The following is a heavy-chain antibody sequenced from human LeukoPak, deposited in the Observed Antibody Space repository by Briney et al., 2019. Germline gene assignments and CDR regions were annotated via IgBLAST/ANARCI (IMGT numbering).Heavy chain of an antibody. CDR1: GYTFTGYY. Sequence: ASVKVSCKASGYTFTGYYMHWVRQAPGQGLEWMGWINPNSGGTNYAQKFQGRVTMTRDTSITTAYMEVSRLRSDDTAVYYCARMGGDWGDLDYWGQGTLVTVSS. V-gene: IGHV1-2*02. J-gene: IGHJ4*02. D-gene: IGHD2-21*02. CDR3: ARMGGDWGDLDY. CDR2: INPNSGGT.